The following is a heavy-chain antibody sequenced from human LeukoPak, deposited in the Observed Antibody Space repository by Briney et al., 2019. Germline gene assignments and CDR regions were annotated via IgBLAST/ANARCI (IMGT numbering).Heavy chain of an antibody. D-gene: IGHD3-3*01. CDR1: GYTFTSYG. J-gene: IGHJ5*02. V-gene: IGHV1-18*01. CDR3: ARARDFWSGYASYNWFDP. CDR2: VSAYNGNT. Sequence: GASVKVSCKASGYTFTSYGISWVRQAPGQGLEWMGWVSAYNGNTNYAQNLQDRVTMTTDTSTSTAYMELRSLRSDDTAVYYCARARDFWSGYASYNWFDPWGQGTLVTVSS.